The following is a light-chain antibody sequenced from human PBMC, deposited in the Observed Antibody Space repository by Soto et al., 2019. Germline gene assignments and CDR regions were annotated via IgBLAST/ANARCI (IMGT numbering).Light chain of an antibody. CDR1: SSDVGAYNP. CDR2: KGT. J-gene: IGLJ1*01. CDR3: CSSAPESTYV. Sequence: QSVLAQPASVSGSPGQSITISCTGTSSDVGAYNPVSWYQQHPHRAPQVIIYKGTQRPSGVSNRFSGSTSGNAASLTISALQADDEADYFCCSSAPESTYVFGTGTKVT. V-gene: IGLV2-23*01.